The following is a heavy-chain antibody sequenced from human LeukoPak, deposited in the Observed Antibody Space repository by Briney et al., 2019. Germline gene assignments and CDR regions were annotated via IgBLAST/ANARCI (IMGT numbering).Heavy chain of an antibody. V-gene: IGHV3-23*01. CDR2: ISGSGGST. Sequence: GGSLRLSCAASGFTFSSYAMSWVRQAPGKGLEWVSAISGSGGSTYFADSVKGRFTISRDNSKNTLYLQMNSLRAEDTAVYYCAKARYYYDSSGGYYFDYWGQGTLVTVSS. CDR1: GFTFSSYA. CDR3: AKARYYYDSSGGYYFDY. J-gene: IGHJ4*02. D-gene: IGHD3-22*01.